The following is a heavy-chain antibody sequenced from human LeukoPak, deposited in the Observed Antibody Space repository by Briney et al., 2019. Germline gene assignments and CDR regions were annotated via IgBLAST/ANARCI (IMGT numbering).Heavy chain of an antibody. CDR3: AREKYSPGAVDY. V-gene: IGHV4-59*08. CDR1: GGSISTYY. CDR2: IYYSGST. Sequence: SETLSLTCTVSGGSISTYYWTWIRQPLGKGLEWIGYIYYSGSTNYNPSLQSRVTISLDTPRNQFSLSLRSVTAADTATYFCAREKYSPGAVDYWGQGSLVTVSS. D-gene: IGHD6-6*01. J-gene: IGHJ4*02.